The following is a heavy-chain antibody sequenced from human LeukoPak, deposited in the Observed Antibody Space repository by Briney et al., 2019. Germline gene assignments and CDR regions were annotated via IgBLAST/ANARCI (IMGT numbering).Heavy chain of an antibody. J-gene: IGHJ6*03. CDR2: IYTGGST. Sequence: SQTLSLTCTVSGGSISSGNYHWSWIRQPAGKGLEWIGRIYTGGSTNYNPSFKSRVTISIDKSKNQFSLKLTSVTAADSAVYYCARGDGDYYYYMDVWGKGTTVTISS. CDR1: GGSISSGNYH. D-gene: IGHD4-17*01. V-gene: IGHV4-61*02. CDR3: ARGDGDYYYYMDV.